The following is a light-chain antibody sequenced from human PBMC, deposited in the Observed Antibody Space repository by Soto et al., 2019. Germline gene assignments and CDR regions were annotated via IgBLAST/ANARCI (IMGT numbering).Light chain of an antibody. Sequence: ERVMTQSPATLSVSPGERATLSCRASQSVGSNLAWYQQKPGQAPRLLIFGASSRATGVPARFSGSGSGTEFTLTINSLQSEDFAVYYCQQRSNWPVTFGQGTKLEIK. CDR2: GAS. CDR3: QQRSNWPVT. V-gene: IGKV3-15*01. CDR1: QSVGSN. J-gene: IGKJ2*01.